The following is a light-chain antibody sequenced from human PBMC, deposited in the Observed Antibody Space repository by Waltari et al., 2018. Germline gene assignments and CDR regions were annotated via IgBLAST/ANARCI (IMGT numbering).Light chain of an antibody. V-gene: IGKV3-20*01. CDR3: QHYGSSPYT. CDR1: QILNNNY. Sequence: DTVLTQSPGTLSLSTGESGRISCRASQILNNNYLAWYQQKPGQAPALLIHGASRRATGVPERFSGSGSGTDFTLIISRLEVEDSAVYYCQHYGSSPYTFGRGTKLEIK. CDR2: GAS. J-gene: IGKJ2*01.